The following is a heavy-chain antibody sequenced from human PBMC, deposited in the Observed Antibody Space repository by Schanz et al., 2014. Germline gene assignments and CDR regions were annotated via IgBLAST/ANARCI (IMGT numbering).Heavy chain of an antibody. V-gene: IGHV3-15*01. CDR3: ARTTNPFNFDSWPYLDY. J-gene: IGHJ4*02. Sequence: EVQLVESGGNLVQPGGSLSLSCAASGFKFENYAMNWVRQAPGKGLEWVGRIKTKTDGGTTDYAAPVKGRFTISRDNSKNTLYLQMNSLRAEDTAVYYCARTTNPFNFDSWPYLDYWGQGTLVTVSS. D-gene: IGHD3-9*01. CDR1: GFKFENYA. CDR2: IKTKTDGGTT.